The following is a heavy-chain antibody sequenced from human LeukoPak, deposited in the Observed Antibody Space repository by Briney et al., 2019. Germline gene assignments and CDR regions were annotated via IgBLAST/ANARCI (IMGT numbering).Heavy chain of an antibody. J-gene: IGHJ4*02. CDR1: GGSFSGHY. CDR2: STHSGST. CDR3: ARGRTGAAALDF. V-gene: IGHV4-34*01. Sequence: SETLSLTCAVYGGSFSGHYWTWIRQSPGKGLEWIGESTHSGSTNYNPSLKSRLTISVDTFKNQFSLKLTSVSAADPAVYHCARGRTGAAALDFWGPGTLVTVSS. D-gene: IGHD6-25*01.